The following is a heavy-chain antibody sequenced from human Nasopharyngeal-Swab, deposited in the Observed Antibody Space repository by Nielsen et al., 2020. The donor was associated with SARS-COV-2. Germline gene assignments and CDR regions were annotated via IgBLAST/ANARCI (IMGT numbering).Heavy chain of an antibody. J-gene: IGHJ3*02. Sequence: SSVNVSCKASGGTFSSYAISWVRQAPGQGLEWMGGIIPIFGTANYAQKFQGRVTITADESTSTAYMELSSLRSEDTAVYYCERERLGAFDIWGQGTMVTVSS. D-gene: IGHD3-16*01. CDR2: IIPIFGTA. CDR3: ERERLGAFDI. CDR1: GGTFSSYA. V-gene: IGHV1-69*13.